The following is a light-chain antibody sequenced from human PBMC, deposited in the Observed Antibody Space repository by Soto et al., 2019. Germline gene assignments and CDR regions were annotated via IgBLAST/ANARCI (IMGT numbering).Light chain of an antibody. CDR2: GAS. Sequence: EVELTQSPDILSVSPGETATLSCRASQSVRSNLAWYQQKPGQAPRLLIYGASTRATGIPARFSGSGSGREFTLTISSLQPEDFGLYYCQQYNIWPPLTFGGGTKVEIK. V-gene: IGKV3-15*01. CDR3: QQYNIWPPLT. CDR1: QSVRSN. J-gene: IGKJ4*01.